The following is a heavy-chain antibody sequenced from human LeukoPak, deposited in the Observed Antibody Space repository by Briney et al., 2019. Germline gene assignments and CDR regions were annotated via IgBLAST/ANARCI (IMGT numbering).Heavy chain of an antibody. D-gene: IGHD1-26*01. CDR2: IYHSGST. V-gene: IGHV4-39*07. Sequence: SETLSLTCTVSGGSISSYYWGWIRQPPGKGLEWIGSIYHSGSTYYNPSLKSRVTISVDTSKNQFSLKLSSVTAADTAVYYCARVSLRGLDYWGQGTLVTVSS. J-gene: IGHJ4*02. CDR1: GGSISSYY. CDR3: ARVSLRGLDY.